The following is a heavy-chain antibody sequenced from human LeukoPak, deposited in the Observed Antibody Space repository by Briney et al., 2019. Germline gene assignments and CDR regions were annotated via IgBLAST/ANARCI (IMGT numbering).Heavy chain of an antibody. V-gene: IGHV4-39*07. CDR1: GGSISSSSYY. J-gene: IGHJ4*02. CDR2: IYYSGST. CDR3: AREGYSYGNLDY. Sequence: SETLSLTCTVSGGSISSSSYYWGWIRQPPGKGLEWIGSIYYSGSTYYNPSLKSRVTISVDTSKNQFSLKLSSVTAADTAVYYCAREGYSYGNLDYWGQGTLVIVSS. D-gene: IGHD5-18*01.